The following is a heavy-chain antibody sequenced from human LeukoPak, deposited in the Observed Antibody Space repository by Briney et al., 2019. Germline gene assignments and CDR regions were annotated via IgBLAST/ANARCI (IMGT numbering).Heavy chain of an antibody. CDR3: VKDRDGYSYVIKTYFDS. CDR2: IRYDGSNK. V-gene: IGHV3-30*02. CDR1: GFTFSSYG. J-gene: IGHJ4*02. D-gene: IGHD5-18*01. Sequence: GGSLRLSCAASGFTFSSYGMHWVRQAPGKGLEWVAFIRYDGSNKYYTDSVKGRFTISRDNSKNTLYLQMNSLRAEDTAVYYCVKDRDGYSYVIKTYFDSWGQGTLLTVSS.